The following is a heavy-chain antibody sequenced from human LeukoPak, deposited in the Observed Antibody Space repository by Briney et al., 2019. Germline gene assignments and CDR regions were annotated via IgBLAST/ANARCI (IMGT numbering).Heavy chain of an antibody. CDR1: GGTFRSHI. V-gene: IGHV1-69*08. D-gene: IGHD1-26*01. CDR3: TRVNLRGSQYNWFDP. Sequence: SVKVSCKTSGGTFRSHIFSWVRQAPGQGLEWMGRIIPVIDSAKYAQKFQDRITITADTSTGTAYLHLTSLTSEDTAIYYCTRVNLRGSQYNWFDPWGQGTLVTVST. CDR2: IIPVIDSA. J-gene: IGHJ5*02.